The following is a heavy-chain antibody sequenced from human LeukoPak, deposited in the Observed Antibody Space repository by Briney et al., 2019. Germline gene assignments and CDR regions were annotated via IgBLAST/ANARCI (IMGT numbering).Heavy chain of an antibody. Sequence: SETLSLTCTVSGGSISSGVYYWSWTRQHPGKGLEWIGYIYYSGSTYSNPSLKSRVTISVDTSKNQFSLNLSSVTAADTAVYYCARYCSSTNCYKGGFDPWGQGNLVTVSS. CDR1: GGSISSGVYY. CDR3: ARYCSSTNCYKGGFDP. J-gene: IGHJ5*02. V-gene: IGHV4-31*03. D-gene: IGHD2-2*02. CDR2: IYYSGST.